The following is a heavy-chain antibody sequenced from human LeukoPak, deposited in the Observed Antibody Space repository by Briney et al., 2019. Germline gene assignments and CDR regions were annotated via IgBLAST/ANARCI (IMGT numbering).Heavy chain of an antibody. V-gene: IGHV4-4*02. CDR2: TYHSGMT. CDR1: GGSISRSNW. Sequence: SETLSLTCAVSGGSISRSNWWSWVRQPPGKGLEWVGETYHSGMTNYNPVLKSRVTMSVDKSKNQLSLQLNSVTPEDTAVYYCARDPEFALSVFDYWGLGTLVTVSS. CDR3: ARDPEFALSVFDY. D-gene: IGHD3-16*01. J-gene: IGHJ4*02.